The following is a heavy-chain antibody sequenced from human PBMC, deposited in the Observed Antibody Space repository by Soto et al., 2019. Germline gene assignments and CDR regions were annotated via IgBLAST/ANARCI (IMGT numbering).Heavy chain of an antibody. D-gene: IGHD2-21*02. Sequence: QVQLMQSGAEVKKPGASVKVSCKASGDTFTDYYIHWLRQAPGKGFEWMGTVNPSGGHPTSPQHFLGRVTMPRETSTSTLYMELTSLTSDDTAIYYCARGGHVVVVTAALDYWGQGTLVTVSS. CDR2: VNPSGGHP. CDR1: GDTFTDYY. J-gene: IGHJ4*02. V-gene: IGHV1-46*01. CDR3: ARGGHVVVVTAALDY.